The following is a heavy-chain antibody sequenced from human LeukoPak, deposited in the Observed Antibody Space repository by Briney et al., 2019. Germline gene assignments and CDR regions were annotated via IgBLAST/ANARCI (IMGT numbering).Heavy chain of an antibody. J-gene: IGHJ5*02. CDR3: AYSSGFLRWFDP. V-gene: IGHV4-39*01. Sequence: SETLSLTCTVSGGSISSSSYYWGWIRQPPGKGLEWIGSIYYSGSTYYNPSLKSRVTIPVDTSKNQFSLKLSSVTAADTAVYYCAYSSGFLRWFDPWGQGTLVTVSS. D-gene: IGHD6-19*01. CDR1: GGSISSSSYY. CDR2: IYYSGST.